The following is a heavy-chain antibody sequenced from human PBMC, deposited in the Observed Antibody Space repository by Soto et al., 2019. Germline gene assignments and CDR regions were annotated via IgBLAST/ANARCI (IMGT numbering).Heavy chain of an antibody. D-gene: IGHD4-17*01. Sequence: PGESLKISCKGSGYSFTSYWISWVRQMPGKGLEWMGRIDPSDSYTNYSPSFQGHVTISADKSISTAYLQWSSLKASDTAMYYCARHGASTVTTFDYWGQGTLVTVSS. CDR2: IDPSDSYT. J-gene: IGHJ4*02. CDR3: ARHGASTVTTFDY. CDR1: GYSFTSYW. V-gene: IGHV5-10-1*01.